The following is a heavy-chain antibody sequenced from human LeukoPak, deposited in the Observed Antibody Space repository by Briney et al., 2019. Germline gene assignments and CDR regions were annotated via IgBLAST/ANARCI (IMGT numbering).Heavy chain of an antibody. CDR1: GGSISSYY. D-gene: IGHD3-9*01. J-gene: IGHJ3*02. CDR2: IFYSGSA. V-gene: IGHV4-59*01. CDR3: ARDGAVDILTGYGAFDI. Sequence: KPSETLSLTCTVSGGSISSYYWSWIRQPPGKGLEWLGYIFYSGSANYSPSLKSRVTISVETSKNQFSLKLNSVTAADTAVYYCARDGAVDILTGYGAFDIWGQGTMVTVSS.